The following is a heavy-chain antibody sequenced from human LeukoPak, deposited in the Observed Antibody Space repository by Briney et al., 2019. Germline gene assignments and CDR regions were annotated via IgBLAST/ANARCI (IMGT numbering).Heavy chain of an antibody. D-gene: IGHD2-2*01. CDR3: ARRTSFDAFDI. J-gene: IGHJ3*02. CDR1: GYTFTGYY. Sequence: ASVKVSCKASGYTFTGYYMHWVRQAPGQGLEWMGWINPNSGATNYAQKFQGRVTMTRDTSISTAYMELSRLRSDDTAVYYCARRTSFDAFDIWGQGTMVTVSS. CDR2: INPNSGAT. V-gene: IGHV1-2*02.